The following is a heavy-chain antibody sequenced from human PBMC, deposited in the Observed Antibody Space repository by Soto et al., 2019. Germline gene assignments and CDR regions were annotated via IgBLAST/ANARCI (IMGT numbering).Heavy chain of an antibody. V-gene: IGHV4-59*01. CDR3: ARRYGEAFDY. CDR1: GGSISSYY. CDR2: IYYSGST. D-gene: IGHD4-17*01. Sequence: PSETLSLTCTVSGGSISSYYWSWIRQPPGKGLEWIGYIYYSGSTNYNPSLKSRVTISVDTSKNQFSLKLSSVTAADTAVYYCARRYGEAFDYLGQGNLVPVSS. J-gene: IGHJ4*02.